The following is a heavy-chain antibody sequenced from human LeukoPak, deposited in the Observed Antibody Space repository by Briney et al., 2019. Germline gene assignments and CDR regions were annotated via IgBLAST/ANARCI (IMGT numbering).Heavy chain of an antibody. J-gene: IGHJ5*02. V-gene: IGHV1-8*01. CDR3: ARGPSARRLLWFGELRRLWFDP. CDR2: MNPNSGNT. D-gene: IGHD3-10*01. CDR1: GYTFTSYD. Sequence: ASVKVSCKASGYTFTSYDINWVRQATGQGLEWMGWMNPNSGNTGYAQKFQGRVTMTRNTSISTAYMELSSLRSEDTAVYYCARGPSARRLLWFGELRRLWFDPWGQGTLVTVSS.